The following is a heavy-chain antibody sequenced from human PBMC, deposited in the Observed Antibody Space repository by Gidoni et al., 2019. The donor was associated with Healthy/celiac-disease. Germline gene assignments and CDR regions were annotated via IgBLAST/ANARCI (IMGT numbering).Heavy chain of an antibody. CDR1: GFTFSSYA. CDR2: ISYDASNK. Sequence: VQLGEPGGGVGKPGRAMRLACAAAGFTFSSYAMHWVRQASGRGLEWVAVISYDASNKYYAYSVKGRFTISRDNSQNTRYLQMNSLIYDDTAVYSCARDGYCSSTSCFPFDPWGQGTLVTVSS. J-gene: IGHJ5*02. V-gene: IGHV3-30-3*01. D-gene: IGHD2-2*03. CDR3: ARDGYCSSTSCFPFDP.